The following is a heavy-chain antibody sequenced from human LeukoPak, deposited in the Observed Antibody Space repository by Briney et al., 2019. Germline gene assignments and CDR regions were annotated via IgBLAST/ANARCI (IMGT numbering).Heavy chain of an antibody. CDR2: ISGSGGST. CDR3: AKDGPVLNYDSSGYYHDY. J-gene: IGHJ4*02. Sequence: GGSLGLSCAASGFTFSSYAMSWVRQAPGKGLEWVSAISGSGGSTYYADSVKGRFTISRDNSKNTLYLQMNSLRAEDTAVYYCAKDGPVLNYDSSGYYHDYWGQGTLVTVSS. V-gene: IGHV3-23*01. D-gene: IGHD3-22*01. CDR1: GFTFSSYA.